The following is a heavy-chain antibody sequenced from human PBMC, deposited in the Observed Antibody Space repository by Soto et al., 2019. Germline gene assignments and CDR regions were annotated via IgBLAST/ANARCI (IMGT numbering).Heavy chain of an antibody. CDR3: ARDTVDSDGSGSEALYNWFDP. D-gene: IGHD3-10*01. J-gene: IGHJ5*02. CDR1: GYTFTSYG. CDR2: ISAYNGNT. V-gene: IGHV1-18*01. Sequence: QVQLVQSGAEVKKPGASVKVSCKASGYTFTSYGISWVRQAPGQGLEWMGWISAYNGNTNYAQKLQGRVTMTTDTSTSTANMELRSLRSDDTAVYYCARDTVDSDGSGSEALYNWFDPWGQGTLVTVSS.